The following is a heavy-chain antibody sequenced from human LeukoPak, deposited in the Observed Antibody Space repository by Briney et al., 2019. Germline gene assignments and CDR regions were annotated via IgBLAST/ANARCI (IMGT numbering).Heavy chain of an antibody. D-gene: IGHD1-26*01. CDR3: AKDSGAYYFDY. J-gene: IGHJ4*02. V-gene: IGHV3-30*18. CDR2: ISYDGSNK. Sequence: GGSLRLSCAASGFTFSSYGMHWVRQAPGKGLEWVAVISYDGSNKYYADSVKGRFTISRDNSKNTLYLQMNSLRAEDTAVYYCAKDSGAYYFDYWGQGTLVTVSS. CDR1: GFTFSSYG.